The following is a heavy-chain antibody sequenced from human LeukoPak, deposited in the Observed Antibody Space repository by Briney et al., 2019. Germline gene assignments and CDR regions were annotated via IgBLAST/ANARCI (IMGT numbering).Heavy chain of an antibody. Sequence: GGSLRLSCAASGFPFNNYWMYWVRQAPGKGLVWVSSINTDGRTTRYAASVQGRFTISRDNAKNTLYLQMNSLSGDDTAVYYCARAGASGWYAAGWFDPWGQGSLVSVSS. CDR2: INTDGRTT. V-gene: IGHV3-74*01. CDR3: ARAGASGWYAAGWFDP. CDR1: GFPFNNYW. J-gene: IGHJ5*02. D-gene: IGHD6-19*01.